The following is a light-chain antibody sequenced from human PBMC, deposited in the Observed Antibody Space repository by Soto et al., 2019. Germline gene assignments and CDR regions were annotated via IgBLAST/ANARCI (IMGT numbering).Light chain of an antibody. CDR1: QGIRNF. V-gene: IGKV1-27*01. Sequence: DIQMTQSPPSLSASVGDRVTITCRASQGIRNFVAWYQQKPGKAPKLLIYAASTLQSVVPSRFSGSGSGTDLTLTINSLQPEDVATYSCQKYSSVPVFGPGTKVEIK. CDR3: QKYSSVPV. J-gene: IGKJ3*01. CDR2: AAS.